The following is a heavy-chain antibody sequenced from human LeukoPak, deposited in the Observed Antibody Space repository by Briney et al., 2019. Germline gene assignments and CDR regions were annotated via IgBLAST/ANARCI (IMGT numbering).Heavy chain of an antibody. Sequence: ASVKVSCKASGYTFTGYYMHWVRQAPGQGLEWMGWIKPNSGDTNYAQKFQGRVTMTRDTSISTVYMELSRLRFDDTAVYYCASGRTIFYYYMDVWGKGTTVTISS. V-gene: IGHV1-2*02. J-gene: IGHJ6*03. CDR1: GYTFTGYY. CDR3: ASGRTIFYYYMDV. CDR2: IKPNSGDT. D-gene: IGHD3-3*02.